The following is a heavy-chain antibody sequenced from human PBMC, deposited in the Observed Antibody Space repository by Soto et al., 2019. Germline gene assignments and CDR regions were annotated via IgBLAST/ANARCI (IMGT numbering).Heavy chain of an antibody. CDR2: IDLTDPYT. D-gene: IGHD3-22*01. CDR3: ARHRGAHYDSCDYQDALDY. Sequence: GESRVIYWRGSWYRFHHNLLTWVRQMPGKGLAWMGRIDLTDPYTSYSPSFQGHVSVSADTSINTAYLQWSSLRASDTAMYYCARHRGAHYDSCDYQDALDYWGPGTPVPVSS. J-gene: IGHJ4*02. V-gene: IGHV5-10-1*01. CDR1: WYRFHHNL.